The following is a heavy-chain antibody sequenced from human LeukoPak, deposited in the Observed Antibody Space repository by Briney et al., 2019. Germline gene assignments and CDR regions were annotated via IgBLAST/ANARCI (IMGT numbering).Heavy chain of an antibody. J-gene: IGHJ1*01. V-gene: IGHV1-8*01. CDR3: VRGRFIAGAGD. CDR1: GFTLTIYD. D-gene: IGHD1-26*01. Sequence: GASVKVSCETSGFTLTIYDINWVRQATGQGLEWMGWMNGNSGDTGYAQKFQGRVTTTRNTSISTAYMELSNLRSEDTAVYYCVRGRFIAGAGDWGQGTPVTVPS. CDR2: MNGNSGDT.